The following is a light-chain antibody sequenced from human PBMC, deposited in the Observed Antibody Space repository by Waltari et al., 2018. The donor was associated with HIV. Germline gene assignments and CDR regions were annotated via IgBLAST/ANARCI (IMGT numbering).Light chain of an antibody. CDR1: QSVSTN. J-gene: IGKJ4*01. V-gene: IGKV3-15*01. CDR3: QQYNDWPPLT. CDR2: SVS. Sequence: EIVMTQSPATLSVSPGERATLSCRASQSVSTNLAWYQQKPGQAPGLLIYSVSTRATGISSRFSGSGSGTVFTLTISSLQSEDFAVYYCQQYNDWPPLTFGGGTKVEMK.